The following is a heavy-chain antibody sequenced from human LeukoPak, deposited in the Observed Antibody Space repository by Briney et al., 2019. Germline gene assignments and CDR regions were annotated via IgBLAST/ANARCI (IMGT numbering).Heavy chain of an antibody. CDR1: SDSISSDFISSYY. J-gene: IGHJ4*02. V-gene: IGHV4-61*03. CDR2: FYNSGRS. Sequence: SETLSLTCTVSSDSISSDFISSYYWGWIRQPPGKGLEWIGYFYNSGRSTYNPSLKSRVTISADTSKNHFSLKLNSVTTADTAVYYCTRGAGWLIDYWGQGILVTVSS. D-gene: IGHD3-16*01. CDR3: TRGAGWLIDY.